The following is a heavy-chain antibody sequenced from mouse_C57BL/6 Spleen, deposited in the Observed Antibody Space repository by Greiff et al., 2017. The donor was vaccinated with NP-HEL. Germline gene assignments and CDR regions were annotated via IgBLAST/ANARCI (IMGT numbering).Heavy chain of an antibody. CDR1: GYTFTSYW. V-gene: IGHV1-7*01. D-gene: IGHD4-1*01. J-gene: IGHJ4*01. CDR3: ARAPWDLYYAMDY. Sequence: QVTLKVSGAELAKPGASVKLSCKASGYTFTSYWMHWVKQRPGQGLEWIGYINPSSGYTKYNQKFKDKATLTADKSYSTAYMQLSSLTDEDSAVYYGARAPWDLYYAMDYWGQGTSVTVSS. CDR2: INPSSGYT.